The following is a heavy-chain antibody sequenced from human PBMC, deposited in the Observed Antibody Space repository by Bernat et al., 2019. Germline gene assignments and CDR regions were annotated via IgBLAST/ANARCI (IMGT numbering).Heavy chain of an antibody. CDR1: GGSISSSSYY. V-gene: IGHV4-39*07. D-gene: IGHD3-10*01. CDR3: ARGWAGYYGSGRHQRPFDY. J-gene: IGHJ4*02. Sequence: QLQLQESGPGLVKPSETLSLTCTVSGGSISSSSYYWGWIRQPPGKGLEWIGSIYYSGSTYYNPSLKSRVTISVDTSKNQFSLKLSSVTAADTAVYYCARGWAGYYGSGRHQRPFDYWGQGTLVTVSS. CDR2: IYYSGST.